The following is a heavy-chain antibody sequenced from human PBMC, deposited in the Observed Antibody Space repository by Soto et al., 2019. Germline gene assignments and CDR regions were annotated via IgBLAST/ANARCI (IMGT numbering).Heavy chain of an antibody. Sequence: PSETLSLTCTVSGGSINSYYWSWIRQPAGKGLEWIGRIYTSGSTNYNPSLKSRVTMSVDTSKNQFSLKLSSVTAADTAVYYCARDRAYGYYYDSSGYQNWFDPWGQGTLVTVFS. CDR1: GGSINSYY. D-gene: IGHD3-22*01. V-gene: IGHV4-4*07. J-gene: IGHJ5*02. CDR2: IYTSGST. CDR3: ARDRAYGYYYDSSGYQNWFDP.